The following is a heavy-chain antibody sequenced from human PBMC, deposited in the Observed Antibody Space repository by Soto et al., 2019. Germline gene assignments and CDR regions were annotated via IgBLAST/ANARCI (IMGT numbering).Heavy chain of an antibody. V-gene: IGHV3-66*01. CDR3: ASLQPCSGEDY. CDR2: IYSGGST. Sequence: APGKGLEWVSVIYSGGSTYYADSVKGRFTISRDNSKNTLYLQMNSLRAEDTAVYYCASLQPCSGEDYWGQGTLVTVSS. J-gene: IGHJ4*02. D-gene: IGHD2-15*01.